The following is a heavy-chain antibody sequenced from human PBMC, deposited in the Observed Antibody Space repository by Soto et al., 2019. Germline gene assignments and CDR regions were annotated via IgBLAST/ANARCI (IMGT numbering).Heavy chain of an antibody. Sequence: VQLVESGGGLVQPGGSLRLSCEASGFTFRNYDMHWVRQGTGKGLEWVSGISAAGDPDYADSVEGRFTISRENAQNSFFLQMNSLRVGDTAVYYCARTARDFYGLDVWGPGTTVIVSS. CDR3: ARTARDFYGLDV. D-gene: IGHD2-21*02. J-gene: IGHJ6*02. V-gene: IGHV3-13*05. CDR2: ISAAGDP. CDR1: GFTFRNYD.